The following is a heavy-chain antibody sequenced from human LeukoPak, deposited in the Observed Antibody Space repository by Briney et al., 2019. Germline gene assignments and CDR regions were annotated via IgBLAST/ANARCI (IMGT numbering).Heavy chain of an antibody. CDR1: GFTFSSYA. Sequence: GGSLRLSCAASGFTFSSYAMSWVCQALGKGREWVSGISGSGGSRDHADSVKRRFSLSRDNSENTLHLQMNSLRAEDKAVYYCAKAGHPSAYCSSTSCYMGSWGQGTLVTVSS. CDR2: ISGSGGSR. CDR3: AKAGHPSAYCSSTSCYMGS. J-gene: IGHJ1*01. D-gene: IGHD2-2*02. V-gene: IGHV3-23*01.